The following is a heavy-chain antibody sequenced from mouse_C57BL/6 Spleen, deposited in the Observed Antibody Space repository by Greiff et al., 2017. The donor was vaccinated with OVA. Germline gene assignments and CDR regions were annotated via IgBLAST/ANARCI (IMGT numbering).Heavy chain of an antibody. J-gene: IGHJ2*01. CDR2: INYDGSST. V-gene: IGHV5-16*01. CDR1: GFTFSDYY. Sequence: EVQVVESEGGLVQPGSSMKLSCTASGFTFSDYYMAWVRQVPEKGLEWVANINYDGSSTYYLDSLKSRFIISRDNAKNILYLQMSSLKSEDTATYYCAREGADPYYFDYWGQGTTLTVSS. CDR3: AREGADPYYFDY. D-gene: IGHD3-3*01.